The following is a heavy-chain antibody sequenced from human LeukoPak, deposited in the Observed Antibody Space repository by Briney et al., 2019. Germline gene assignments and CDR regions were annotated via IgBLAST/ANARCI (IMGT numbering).Heavy chain of an antibody. CDR3: ARDLGYCSGGSCHVGYFDY. V-gene: IGHV3-66*01. J-gene: IGHJ4*02. D-gene: IGHD2-15*01. CDR2: IYSDGST. Sequence: GGSLRLSCAASGFTVSSNYMSWVRQAPGKGLEWVSLIYSDGSTYYADSVRGRFTISIDNSKNTLYLQMNSLRAEDTAVYFCARDLGYCSGGSCHVGYFDYWGQGTLVTVSS. CDR1: GFTVSSNY.